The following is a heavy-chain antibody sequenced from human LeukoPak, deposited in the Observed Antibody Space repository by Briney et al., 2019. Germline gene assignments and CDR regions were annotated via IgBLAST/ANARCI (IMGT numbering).Heavy chain of an antibody. D-gene: IGHD1-26*01. Sequence: QPGGSVRLSCAASGFTVSSNYMSWVSQAPGNGLEWVSAIYSAGSTYYADSVKGRFNFSRDNSKNTLYLQMNSLRAEDTAVYYCARRGSTRSYGYWFDPGGQGTLVTVPS. CDR1: GFTVSSNY. CDR2: IYSAGST. J-gene: IGHJ5*02. V-gene: IGHV3-53*01. CDR3: ARRGSTRSYGYWFDP.